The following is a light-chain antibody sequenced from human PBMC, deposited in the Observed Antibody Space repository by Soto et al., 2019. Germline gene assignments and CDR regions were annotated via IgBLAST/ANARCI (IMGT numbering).Light chain of an antibody. Sequence: ENVLTQSPGTLSLSPGERATLSCRASQSVGSSHLAWYQQKPGQAPRLLIYGASSRATGVPDRFSGSGSGTDFSLTISRLEPEDFAVYYCQQYGSSPRTFGQGTKVEIK. CDR2: GAS. CDR1: QSVGSSH. CDR3: QQYGSSPRT. J-gene: IGKJ1*01. V-gene: IGKV3-20*01.